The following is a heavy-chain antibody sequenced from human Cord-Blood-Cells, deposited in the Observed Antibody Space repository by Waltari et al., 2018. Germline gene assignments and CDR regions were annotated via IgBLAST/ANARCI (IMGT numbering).Heavy chain of an antibody. D-gene: IGHD6-13*01. J-gene: IGHJ3*02. Sequence: QVQLQESGPGLVKPSETLSLTCTVSGGSISSYYWSWIRQPPGKGLEWIGYIYYSGSTNYNPSLRIRVTISVDTSKNRFSLKLSSVTAADTAGYYCARPAPYSSSWQDAFDIWGQGTMVTVSS. V-gene: IGHV4-59*08. CDR2: IYYSGST. CDR3: ARPAPYSSSWQDAFDI. CDR1: GGSISSYY.